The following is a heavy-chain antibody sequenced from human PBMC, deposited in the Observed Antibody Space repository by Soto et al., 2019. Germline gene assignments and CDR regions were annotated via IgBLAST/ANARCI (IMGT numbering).Heavy chain of an antibody. Sequence: GGSLRLSCAASGFTFSSYGMHWVRQAPGKGLEWVAVIWYDGSNKYYADSVKGRFTISRDNSKNTLYLQMNSLRAEDTAVYYCARGPMGFLDDYIPMTDPGRGYNWFDPWGQGTLVTVSS. D-gene: IGHD3-16*01. J-gene: IGHJ5*02. CDR1: GFTFSSYG. CDR3: ARGPMGFLDDYIPMTDPGRGYNWFDP. CDR2: IWYDGSNK. V-gene: IGHV3-33*01.